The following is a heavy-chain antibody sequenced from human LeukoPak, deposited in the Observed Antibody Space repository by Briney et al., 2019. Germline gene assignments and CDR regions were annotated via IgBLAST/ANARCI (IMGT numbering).Heavy chain of an antibody. CDR1: GYTFTSYD. D-gene: IGHD6-19*01. CDR2: MNPNSGNT. CDR3: ATHLGYSSGLDY. J-gene: IGHJ4*02. Sequence: ASVKVSCTASGYTFTSYDINWVRQATGQGLEWMGWMNPNSGNTGYAQKFQGRVTITRNTSISTAYMELSSLRSEDTAVYYCATHLGYSSGLDYWGQGTLVTVSS. V-gene: IGHV1-8*03.